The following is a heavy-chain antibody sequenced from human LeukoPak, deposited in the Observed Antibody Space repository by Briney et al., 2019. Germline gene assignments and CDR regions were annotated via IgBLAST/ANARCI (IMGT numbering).Heavy chain of an antibody. D-gene: IGHD6-19*01. CDR1: GGTFSSYA. J-gene: IGHJ4*02. V-gene: IGHV1-69*04. CDR3: AREGLVAALAGYYFDY. Sequence: GASVKVSCKASGGTFSSYAISWVRQAPGQGLEWMGRIIPILGIANYAQKFQGRVTITADKSTSTAYMELSSLRSEDTAVYYCAREGLVAALAGYYFDYWGQGTLVTVSS. CDR2: IIPILGIA.